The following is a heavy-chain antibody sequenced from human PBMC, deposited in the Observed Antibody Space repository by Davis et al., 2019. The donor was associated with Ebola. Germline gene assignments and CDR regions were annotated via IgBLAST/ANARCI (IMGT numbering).Heavy chain of an antibody. J-gene: IGHJ4*02. CDR2: ISSSGSTI. V-gene: IGHV3-48*01. D-gene: IGHD2-8*01. Sequence: GGSLRLSCAASGFTFSNYAMSWVRQAPGKGLEWVSYISSSGSTIYYADSVKGRFTISRDNSRDTLYLQMNSLRAEDTAVYYCAKGRDCTNGICYSDYWGQGTLVTVSS. CDR1: GFTFSNYA. CDR3: AKGRDCTNGICYSDY.